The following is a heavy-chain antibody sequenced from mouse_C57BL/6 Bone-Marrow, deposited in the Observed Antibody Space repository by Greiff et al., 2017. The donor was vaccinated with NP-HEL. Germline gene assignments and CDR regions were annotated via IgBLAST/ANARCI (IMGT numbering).Heavy chain of an antibody. CDR2: INPNNGGP. Sequence: VQLQQSGPELVKPGASVKIPCKASGYTFTDYNMDWVKQSHGKSLEWIGDINPNNGGPIYNQKFKGKATLTVDKSSSTAYMELRSLTSEDTAVYYCARLFYAMDYWGQGTSVTVSS. J-gene: IGHJ4*01. CDR1: GYTFTDYN. V-gene: IGHV1-18*01. CDR3: ARLFYAMDY.